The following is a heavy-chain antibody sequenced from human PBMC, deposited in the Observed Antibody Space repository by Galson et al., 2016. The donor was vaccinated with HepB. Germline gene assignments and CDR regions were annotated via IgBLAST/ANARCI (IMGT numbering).Heavy chain of an antibody. CDR2: IYYSGAT. J-gene: IGHJ6*02. V-gene: IGHV4-39*01. CDR3: ARDPGSSPPEYYYAMDV. Sequence: SEPLSLTCTVSGPSSGSRTYYWAWIRQPPGKPLECIGNIYYSGATHYNPSLASRVTISLDASKNQFSLKLASVTAADTAIYYCARDPGSSPPEYYYAMDVWGPGTTVTVSS. CDR1: GPSSGSRTYY. D-gene: IGHD1-14*01.